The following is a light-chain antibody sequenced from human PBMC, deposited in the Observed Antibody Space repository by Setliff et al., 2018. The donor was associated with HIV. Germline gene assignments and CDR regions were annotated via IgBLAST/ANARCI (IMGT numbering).Light chain of an antibody. CDR1: SSDVGGYDY. CDR3: SSYSTSGTL. V-gene: IGLV2-14*01. J-gene: IGLJ1*01. CDR2: EVT. Sequence: QSVLTQPASVSGSPGQSITISCTGTSSDVGGYDYVSWYLQHPRKAPKLIIFEVTNRPSGVSSRFSGSKSGNTASLTISGLQAEDEADYYCSSYSTSGTLFGAGTRSPS.